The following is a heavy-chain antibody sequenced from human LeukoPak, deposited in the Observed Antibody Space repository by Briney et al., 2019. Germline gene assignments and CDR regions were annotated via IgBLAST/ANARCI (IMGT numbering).Heavy chain of an antibody. J-gene: IGHJ3*02. CDR3: ARAGYCSSTSCFFGAFDI. Sequence: ASVKVSCKASGYTFTSYGISWVRQAPGQGLEWMGWISAYNGNTNYAQKLQGRVTMTTDTSTSTAYMELRSLRSDDTAVYYCARAGYCSSTSCFFGAFDIWAQGTMVTVSS. CDR2: ISAYNGNT. D-gene: IGHD2-2*01. V-gene: IGHV1-18*01. CDR1: GYTFTSYG.